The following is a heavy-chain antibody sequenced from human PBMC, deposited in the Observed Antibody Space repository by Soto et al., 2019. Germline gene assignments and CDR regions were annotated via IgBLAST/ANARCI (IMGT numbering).Heavy chain of an antibody. CDR1: GFTFSSYA. CDR3: VRYPTYETPGPYYPGYLAY. CDR2: RGYNDYNT. Sequence: PGGSLRLSCVASGFTFSSYAMGWVRQAPGKGLAWVSSRGYNDYNTYSADSVQGRFSLSRDSSKNTMFLHMNGLGADDTAIYYCVRYPTYETPGPYYPGYLAYWGLGTLVTVSS. V-gene: IGHV3-23*01. D-gene: IGHD3-22*01. J-gene: IGHJ4*02.